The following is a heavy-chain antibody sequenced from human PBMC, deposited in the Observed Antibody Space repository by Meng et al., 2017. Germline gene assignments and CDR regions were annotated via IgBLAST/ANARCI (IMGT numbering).Heavy chain of an antibody. Sequence: SETLSLTCTVSGGSVSSGSYYWSWIRQPPGKGLEWIGYIYYSGSTNYNPSLKSRVTISVDTSKNQFSLKLSSVTAADTAVYYCARSRDGYNSGYFDYWGQGTLVTVSS. J-gene: IGHJ4*02. CDR3: ARSRDGYNSGYFDY. CDR1: GGSVSSGSYY. CDR2: IYYSGST. V-gene: IGHV4-61*01. D-gene: IGHD5-24*01.